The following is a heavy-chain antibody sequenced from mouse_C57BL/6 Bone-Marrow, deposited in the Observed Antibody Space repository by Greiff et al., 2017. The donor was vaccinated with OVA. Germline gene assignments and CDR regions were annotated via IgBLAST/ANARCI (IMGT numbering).Heavy chain of an antibody. V-gene: IGHV1-42*01. D-gene: IGHD1-1*01. CDR2: INPSTGGT. CDR1: GYSFTGYY. Sequence: VQLQQSGPELVKPGASVKISCKASGYSFTGYYMNWVKQSPEKSLEWIGEINPSTGGTTYNQKFKAKATLTVDKSSSTAYMQLKSLTSEDSAVYYCARPSTTGAMDYWGQGTSVTVSS. CDR3: ARPSTTGAMDY. J-gene: IGHJ4*01.